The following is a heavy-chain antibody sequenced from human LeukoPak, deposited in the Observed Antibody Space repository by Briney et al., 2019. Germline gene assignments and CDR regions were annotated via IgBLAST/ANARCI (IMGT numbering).Heavy chain of an antibody. Sequence: GGSLRLSCAASGFSFSNTWMNWVRLAPGKGLEWVGRVKSKSDGGTAEYAAPVKGRFTISRDDSKNALYVQMSSLKIEDTALYYCTPGGKDYVHWGQGTLVTVSS. CDR2: VKSKSDGGTA. J-gene: IGHJ4*02. CDR3: TPGGKDYVH. D-gene: IGHD4-17*01. CDR1: GFSFSNTW. V-gene: IGHV3-15*07.